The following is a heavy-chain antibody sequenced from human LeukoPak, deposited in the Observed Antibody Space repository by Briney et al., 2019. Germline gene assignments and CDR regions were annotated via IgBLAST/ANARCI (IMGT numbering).Heavy chain of an antibody. D-gene: IGHD5-12*01. CDR3: STGGGTLPYGGYELNSFHP. CDR1: GGTFSRYT. V-gene: IGHV1-69*13. CDR2: VIPLFGTS. Sequence: SVKVSCKASGGTFSRYTFNWVRQAPGQGLEWGGGVIPLFGTSKYAQKFQGRATVTSDETTTTAYMELTSLKSEHTAVYYRSTGGGTLPYGGYELNSFHPWGQGTLVIVSS. J-gene: IGHJ5*02.